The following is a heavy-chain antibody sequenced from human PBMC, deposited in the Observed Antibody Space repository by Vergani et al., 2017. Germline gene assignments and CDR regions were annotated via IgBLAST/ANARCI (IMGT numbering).Heavy chain of an antibody. CDR1: GFTFSSYA. CDR2: ISGSGGST. Sequence: EVQLLESGGGLVQPGGSLRLSWAASGFTFSSYAMSWVRQAPGKGLEWVSAISGSGGSTYYADSVKGRFTISRDNSKNSLYLQMNSLRAEDTAVYYCARNRGRSGYDLYMDVWGKGTTVTVSS. J-gene: IGHJ6*03. D-gene: IGHD5-12*01. CDR3: ARNRGRSGYDLYMDV. V-gene: IGHV3-23*01.